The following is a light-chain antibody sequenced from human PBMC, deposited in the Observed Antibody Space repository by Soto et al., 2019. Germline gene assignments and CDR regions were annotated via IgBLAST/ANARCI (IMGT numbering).Light chain of an antibody. V-gene: IGKV3D-15*01. CDR3: QQYNNWPPLT. J-gene: IGKJ4*01. Sequence: ETLMAQSPASLSVSPGERATLSCRASQSVSSSLAWYQQKPGQAPRLLIYGASIRATDIPARFSGSGSGTEFTLTISSLQSEDFAVYYCQQYNNWPPLTFGGGTKVEIK. CDR2: GAS. CDR1: QSVSSS.